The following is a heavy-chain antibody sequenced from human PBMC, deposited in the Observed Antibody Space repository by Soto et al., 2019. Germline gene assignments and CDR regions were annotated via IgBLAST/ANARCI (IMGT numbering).Heavy chain of an antibody. D-gene: IGHD3-3*01. CDR1: GFTFSDNA. Sequence: EVQLVESGGGLVQPGGSLKLSCAASGFTFSDNAMHWVRQASGKGLEWVGRIRTKPNNYATTYAASLQGRCTISRDDSKNTSYLHMNGLKIEYTAMYYCTRYEIGPSGDYWGQGTLVNVSS. CDR3: TRYEIGPSGDY. V-gene: IGHV3-73*01. J-gene: IGHJ4*02. CDR2: IRTKPNNYAT.